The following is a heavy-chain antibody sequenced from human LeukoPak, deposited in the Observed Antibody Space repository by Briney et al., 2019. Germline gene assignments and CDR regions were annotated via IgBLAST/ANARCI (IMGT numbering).Heavy chain of an antibody. CDR1: GFTFSDYY. V-gene: IGHV3-11*06. Sequence: PGGSLRLSCAAAGFTFSDYYMSWIRQAPGKWLEWVSYISSSSSYTNYADSVKGRFTISRDNAKNSLYLQMNSLRAEDTAVYYCARARIVGATLYFDYWGQGTLVTVSS. J-gene: IGHJ4*02. CDR2: ISSSSSYT. D-gene: IGHD1-26*01. CDR3: ARARIVGATLYFDY.